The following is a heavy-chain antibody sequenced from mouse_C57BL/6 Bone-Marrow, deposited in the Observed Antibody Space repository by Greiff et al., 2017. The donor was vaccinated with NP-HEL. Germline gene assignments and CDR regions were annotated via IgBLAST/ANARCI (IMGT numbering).Heavy chain of an antibody. CDR2: INPYNGGT. CDR1: GYTFTDYY. Sequence: EVQLQQSGPVLVKPGASVKMSCKASGYTFTDYYMNWVKQSHGKSLEWIGVINPYNGGTSYNQKFKGKATLTVDKSSSTAYMELNSLTSEDAAVYYCARNYDYEGDYWGQGTTLTVSS. J-gene: IGHJ2*01. D-gene: IGHD2-4*01. CDR3: ARNYDYEGDY. V-gene: IGHV1-19*01.